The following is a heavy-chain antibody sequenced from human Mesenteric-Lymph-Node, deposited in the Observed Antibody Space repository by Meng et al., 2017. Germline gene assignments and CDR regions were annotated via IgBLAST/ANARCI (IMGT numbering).Heavy chain of an antibody. CDR3: ARDYYGSGRVDP. D-gene: IGHD3-10*01. Sequence: VPLQQGGAGLLNPAETLSLTCAVYGGSFSGYYWSCIRQPPGKGLEWIGEISHSGSTNYNPSLKSRVTISVDTSKNQFSLKLSSVTAADTAVYYCARDYYGSGRVDPWGQGTLVTVSS. CDR2: ISHSGST. CDR1: GGSFSGYY. V-gene: IGHV4-34*01. J-gene: IGHJ5*02.